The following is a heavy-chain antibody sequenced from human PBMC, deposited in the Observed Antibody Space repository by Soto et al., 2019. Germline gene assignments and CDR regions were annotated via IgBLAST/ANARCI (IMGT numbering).Heavy chain of an antibody. V-gene: IGHV1-24*01. J-gene: IGHJ4*02. CDR3: ATLPRTIERTPAAIWSFDS. CDR2: LDAEDGET. D-gene: IGHD2-2*01. CDR1: GYSLSDLS. Sequence: GASVKVSCKVSGYSLSDLSIHWVRQAPGKGLEWMGGLDAEDGETIYAQKLQGRGTMTEDTSTDTAYMELSSLTSEDTAMYYCATLPRTIERTPAAIWSFDSWVQGTLVTVSS.